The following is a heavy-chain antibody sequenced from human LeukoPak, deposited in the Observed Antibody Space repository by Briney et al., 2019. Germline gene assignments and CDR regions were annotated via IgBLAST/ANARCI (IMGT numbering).Heavy chain of an antibody. CDR1: GGSISSSSYY. Sequence: PSETLSLTCTVSGGSISSSSYYWGWIRQPPGKGLEWIGSIYYSGSTYYNPSLKGRVTISVDTSKNQFSLKLSSVTAADTAVYYCARHVDGRWLQTEYFQHWGQGTLVTVSS. CDR3: ARHVDGRWLQTEYFQH. CDR2: IYYSGST. V-gene: IGHV4-39*01. J-gene: IGHJ1*01. D-gene: IGHD5-24*01.